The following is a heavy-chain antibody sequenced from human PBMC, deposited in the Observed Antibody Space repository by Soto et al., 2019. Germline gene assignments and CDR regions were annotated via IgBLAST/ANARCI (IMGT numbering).Heavy chain of an antibody. D-gene: IGHD4-17*01. Sequence: PGGSLRLSCAAAGFRFSAYAIHWVGHAPGKGMEWVACISYEGSNRLYADSVKGRFTVSRDNSKNMVYLPMNGLRGKATAVFYCAKDSGDYNFNYGLDVWGQGTTVTVSS. CDR2: ISYEGSNR. V-gene: IGHV3-30*18. CDR3: AKDSGDYNFNYGLDV. J-gene: IGHJ6*02. CDR1: GFRFSAYA.